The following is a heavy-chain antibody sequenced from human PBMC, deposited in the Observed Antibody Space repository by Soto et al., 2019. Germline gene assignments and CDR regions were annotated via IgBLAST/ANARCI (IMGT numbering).Heavy chain of an antibody. Sequence: PSETLSLTCTVSGGSISSGGYYWSWIRQHPGKGLEWIGYIYYSGSTYYNPSLKSRVTISVDTSKNQFSLKLSSVTAADTAVYYCARSGATRGDWFDPWGQGTLVTVSS. CDR1: GGSISSGGYY. D-gene: IGHD6-6*01. CDR2: IYYSGST. CDR3: ARSGATRGDWFDP. V-gene: IGHV4-31*03. J-gene: IGHJ5*02.